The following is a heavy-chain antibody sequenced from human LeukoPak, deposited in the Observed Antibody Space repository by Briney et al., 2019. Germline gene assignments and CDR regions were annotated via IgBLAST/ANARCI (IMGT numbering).Heavy chain of an antibody. Sequence: SETLSLTCAVYGGSFSGYYWSWIRQPPGKGLEWIGEINHSGSTNYNPSLKSRVTISVDTSKNPFSLKLSSVTAADTAVYYCARYYYDSSGYSPIPYYYYGMDVWGQGTTVTVSS. J-gene: IGHJ6*02. V-gene: IGHV4-34*01. CDR1: GGSFSGYY. CDR3: ARYYYDSSGYSPIPYYYYGMDV. D-gene: IGHD3-22*01. CDR2: INHSGST.